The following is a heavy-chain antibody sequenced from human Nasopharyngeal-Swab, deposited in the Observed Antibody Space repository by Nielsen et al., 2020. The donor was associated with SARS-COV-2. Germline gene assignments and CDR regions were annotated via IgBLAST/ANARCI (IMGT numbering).Heavy chain of an antibody. D-gene: IGHD7-27*01. J-gene: IGHJ4*02. Sequence: ESLKISCVTSGFTFGRYWMTWVRQAPGKGLAWVANIQQDGDITYYLESVKGRFTISRDNAKNSLYLQMNSLRAEDTAVYFCARDPPSTGDYYFDHWGQGTLVTVSS. CDR3: ARDPPSTGDYYFDH. CDR2: IQQDGDIT. CDR1: GFTFGRYW. V-gene: IGHV3-7*01.